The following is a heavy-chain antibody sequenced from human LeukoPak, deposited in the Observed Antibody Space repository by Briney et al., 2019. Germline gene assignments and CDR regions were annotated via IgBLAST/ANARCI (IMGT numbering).Heavy chain of an antibody. CDR2: IYSGGST. CDR1: GFTFSSYW. V-gene: IGHV3-66*01. Sequence: GGSLRLSCAASGFTFSSYWMHWVRQAPGKGLVWVSVIYSGGSTYYADSVKGRFTISRDNSKNTLYLQMNSLRAEDTAVYYCARDLITMVRGVIITPKHGMDVWGQGTTVTVSS. D-gene: IGHD3-10*01. J-gene: IGHJ6*02. CDR3: ARDLITMVRGVIITPKHGMDV.